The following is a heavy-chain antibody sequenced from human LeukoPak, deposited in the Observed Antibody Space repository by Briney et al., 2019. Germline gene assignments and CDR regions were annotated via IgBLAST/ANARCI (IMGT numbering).Heavy chain of an antibody. Sequence: GAPLQISCQSAGSIFTSYWIGWVRQVPGKGLEWRGIIYPGDSDTRYSPSFQGQVTISADKSISTPYLQWSSLKASDTAMYYCARQVGDYTTDYWGQGTLVTVSS. CDR3: ARQVGDYTTDY. V-gene: IGHV5-51*01. D-gene: IGHD4-17*01. CDR2: IYPGDSDT. J-gene: IGHJ4*02. CDR1: GSIFTSYW.